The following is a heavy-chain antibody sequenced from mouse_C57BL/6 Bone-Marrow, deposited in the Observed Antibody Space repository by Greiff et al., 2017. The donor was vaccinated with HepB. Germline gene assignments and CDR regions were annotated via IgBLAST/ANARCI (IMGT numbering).Heavy chain of an antibody. CDR1: GFTFSDFY. Sequence: EVKVVESGGGLVQSGRSLRLSCATSGFTFSDFYMEWVRQAPGKGLEWIAASRNKANDYTTEYSASVKGRFIVSRDTSQSILYLQMNALRAEDTAIYYCARDAEDYDYAMDYWGQGTSVTVSS. J-gene: IGHJ4*01. V-gene: IGHV7-1*01. CDR2: SRNKANDYTT. CDR3: ARDAEDYDYAMDY. D-gene: IGHD2-4*01.